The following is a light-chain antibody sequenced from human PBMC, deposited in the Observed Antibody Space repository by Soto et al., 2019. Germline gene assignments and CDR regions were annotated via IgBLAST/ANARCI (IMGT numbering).Light chain of an antibody. CDR2: EVD. J-gene: IGLJ2*01. CDR1: SSDIGDYDY. CDR3: SSYSGSNNLLV. V-gene: IGLV2-8*01. Sequence: QSVLTQPPSASGSPGQSVTISCTGTSSDIGDYDYVSWYQQHPGKAPRLVIYEVDKRPSGVPDRFSGSKSGNTASLTVSGLQAEDESDYYCSSYSGSNNLLVFGGGTKLTVL.